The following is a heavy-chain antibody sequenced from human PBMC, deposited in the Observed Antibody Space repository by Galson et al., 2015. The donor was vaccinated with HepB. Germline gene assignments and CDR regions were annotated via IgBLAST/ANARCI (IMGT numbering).Heavy chain of an antibody. J-gene: IGHJ6*02. Sequence: CAISGDSVSNNNVAWYWIRQSPSRGLEWLGRTYYRAKWYNDYAESVRGRIAIKPDTSKNQLSLQLNSVTPEDTAVYYCARVGDTIYSYGMDVWGQGTTVTVSS. CDR3: ARVGDTIYSYGMDV. D-gene: IGHD2-15*01. V-gene: IGHV6-1*01. CDR2: TYYRAKWYN. CDR1: GDSVSNNNVA.